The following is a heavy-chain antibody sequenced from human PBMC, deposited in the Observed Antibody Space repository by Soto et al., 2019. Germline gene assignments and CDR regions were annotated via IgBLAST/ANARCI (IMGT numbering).Heavy chain of an antibody. CDR2: NYQGGST. V-gene: IGHV4-30-2*02. J-gene: IGHJ4*01. CDR3: ARTSTGYDYGDF. Sequence: TLSFTCAVSGGSISSVGYAWAWILPAAGSGLEEVVHNYQGGSTYYNPSLKNHVTIAADRSKNQFSLSLASVTAADTAVFDCARTSTGYDYGDFWGHGILV. CDR1: GGSISSVGYA. D-gene: IGHD5-12*01.